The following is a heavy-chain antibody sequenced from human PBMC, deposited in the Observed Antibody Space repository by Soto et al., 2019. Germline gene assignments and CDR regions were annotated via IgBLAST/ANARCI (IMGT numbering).Heavy chain of an antibody. CDR2: IEAGNT. CDR1: GFTFWDYS. V-gene: IGHV3-23*01. J-gene: IGHJ4*02. Sequence: PGGSLRLSCAASGFTFWDYSMIWVRQAPGKGLEWVSSIEAGNTFYADSVKGRFTISRDNSKNTLSLQMDSLRAEDTAVYYCARDAVNGDGLWLVGYWGQRTLVTVSS. CDR3: ARDAVNGDGLWLVGY. D-gene: IGHD4-17*01.